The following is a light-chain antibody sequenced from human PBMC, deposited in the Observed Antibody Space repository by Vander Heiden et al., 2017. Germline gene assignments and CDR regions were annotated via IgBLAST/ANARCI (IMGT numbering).Light chain of an antibody. CDR2: SNN. V-gene: IGLV1-44*01. CDR3: AAWDDSLNGYV. Sequence: QSVLPQPPSASGTPGQRVTISCSGGSSNIGSNTVNWYQQLPGTAPKLLIYSNNQRPSGVPDRISGSKSGTSASLAISGLQSEDDADYYCAAWDDSLNGYVFGTGTKVTVL. CDR1: SSNIGSNT. J-gene: IGLJ1*01.